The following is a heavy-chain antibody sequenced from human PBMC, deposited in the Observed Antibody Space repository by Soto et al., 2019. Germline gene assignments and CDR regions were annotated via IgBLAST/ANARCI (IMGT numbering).Heavy chain of an antibody. V-gene: IGHV4-59*08. Sequence: SSETLYITCTVSGGCVSSYDWSGIRQPPGKGLEWIGYIYYSGSSNYDPSLKSRVTISVDTSKNQFSLKLSSVTAADTAVYYCVRLAGYCTGASCYGHYAMDVWGQGTTVTVSS. CDR2: IYYSGSS. J-gene: IGHJ6*02. CDR3: VRLAGYCTGASCYGHYAMDV. D-gene: IGHD2-8*02. CDR1: GGCVSSYD.